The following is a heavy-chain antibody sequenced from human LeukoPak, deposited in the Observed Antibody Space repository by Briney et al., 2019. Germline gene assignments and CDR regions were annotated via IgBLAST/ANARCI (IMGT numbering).Heavy chain of an antibody. CDR1: GGSISSYY. D-gene: IGHD2-2*01. CDR3: ARDIVVVPAASNWFDP. CDR2: IYTSGST. V-gene: IGHV4-4*07. J-gene: IGHJ5*02. Sequence: SETLSLTCTVSGGSISSYYWSWIRQPAGKGLEWIGRIYTSGSTDYNPSLKSRVTMSVDTSKNQFSLKLSSVTAADTAVYYCARDIVVVPAASNWFDPWGQGTLVTVSS.